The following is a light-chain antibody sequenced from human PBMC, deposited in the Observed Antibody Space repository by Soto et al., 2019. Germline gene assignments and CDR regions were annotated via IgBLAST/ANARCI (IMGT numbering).Light chain of an antibody. CDR3: QQLNIYSMFT. CDR1: QGISND. Sequence: DIQMTQSPSSLSASVGDRVTITCRASQGISNDLAWYQQKPGKAPKLLIFGASTLQSGVPSRFSGSGSGTEFTLTISSLQPEDFATYYCQQLNIYSMFTFGPGTKVDI. CDR2: GAS. J-gene: IGKJ3*01. V-gene: IGKV1-9*01.